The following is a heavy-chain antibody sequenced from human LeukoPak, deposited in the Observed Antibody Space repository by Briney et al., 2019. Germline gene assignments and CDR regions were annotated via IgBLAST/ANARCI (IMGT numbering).Heavy chain of an antibody. CDR3: ARAHILTGYDY. D-gene: IGHD3-9*01. J-gene: IGHJ4*02. CDR1: GYTFTSYY. CDR2: INPSGGST. Sequence: ASVKVSCKASGYTFTSYYMHWVRQAPGQGLEWMGIINPSGGSTSYAQRFQGRVTMTRDTSTSTVYMELSSLRSEDTAVYYCARAHILTGYDYWGQGTLVTVSS. V-gene: IGHV1-46*01.